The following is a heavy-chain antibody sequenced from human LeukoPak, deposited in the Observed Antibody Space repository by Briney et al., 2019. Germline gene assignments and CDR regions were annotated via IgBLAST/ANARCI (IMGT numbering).Heavy chain of an antibody. CDR1: GGSISSYY. CDR2: IYYSGST. J-gene: IGHJ6*02. D-gene: IGHD1-7*01. V-gene: IGHV4-59*01. CDR3: ARDNWNYGSSMDV. Sequence: TSETLSLTCTVSGGSISSYYWSWIRQPPGKGLEWIGYIYYSGSTNYNPSLKSRVTISVDTSKNQFSLKLSSVTAADTAVYYCARDNWNYGSSMDVWGQGTTVTVSS.